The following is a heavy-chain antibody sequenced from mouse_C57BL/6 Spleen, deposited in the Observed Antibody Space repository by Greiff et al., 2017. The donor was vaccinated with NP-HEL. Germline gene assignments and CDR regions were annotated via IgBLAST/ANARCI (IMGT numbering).Heavy chain of an antibody. V-gene: IGHV5-17*01. CDR2: ISSGSSTI. D-gene: IGHD1-1*01. J-gene: IGHJ4*01. Sequence: EVKLQESGGGLVKPGGSLKLSCAASGFTFSDYGMHWVRQAPEKGLEWVAYISSGSSTIYYADTVKGRFTISRDNAKNTLFLQMTSLRSEDTAMYYCARTTVVARAMDYWGQGTSVTVSS. CDR3: ARTTVVARAMDY. CDR1: GFTFSDYG.